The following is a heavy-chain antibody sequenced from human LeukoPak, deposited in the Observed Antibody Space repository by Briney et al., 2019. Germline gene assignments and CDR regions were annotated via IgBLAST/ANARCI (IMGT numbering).Heavy chain of an antibody. CDR2: ISSNGGST. CDR1: GFTFSSYA. D-gene: IGHD2-2*01. J-gene: IGHJ4*02. V-gene: IGHV3-64*01. CDR3: ARVTVVPAAGGILDY. Sequence: GGSLRLSCAASGFTFSSYAMHWVRQTPGKGLEYVSAISSNGGSTYYANSVKGRFTTSRDNSKNTLYLQMGSLRAEDMAVYYCARVTVVPAAGGILDYWGQGTLVTVSS.